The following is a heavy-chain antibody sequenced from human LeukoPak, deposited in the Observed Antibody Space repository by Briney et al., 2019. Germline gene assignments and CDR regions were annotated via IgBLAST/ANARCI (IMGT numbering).Heavy chain of an antibody. D-gene: IGHD6-19*01. V-gene: IGHV3-7*01. CDR3: ARGISGWFYYMDV. J-gene: IGHJ6*03. CDR2: IKQDGSEK. CDR1: GFTFSSYW. Sequence: PGGSLRLSCAASGFTFSSYWMSWVRQAPGKGLEWVANIKQDGSEKYYVDSVKGRFTISRDNAKNSLYLQMNSLRAEDTAVYYCARGISGWFYYMDVWGKGTTVTVSS.